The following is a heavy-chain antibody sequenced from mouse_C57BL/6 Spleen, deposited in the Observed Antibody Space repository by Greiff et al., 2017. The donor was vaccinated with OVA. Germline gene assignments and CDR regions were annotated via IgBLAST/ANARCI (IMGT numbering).Heavy chain of an antibody. CDR1: GYTFTSYW. CDR2: IDPSDSYT. D-gene: IGHD1-1*01. CDR3: ARSVYYGSSLYFDY. V-gene: IGHV1-69*01. Sequence: QVQLQQPGAELVMPGASVKLSCKASGYTFTSYWMHWVKQRPGQGLEWIGEIDPSDSYTNYNQKFKGKSTLTVDKSSSTAYMQLSSLTSEDSAVYYCARSVYYGSSLYFDYWGQGTTLTVSS. J-gene: IGHJ2*01.